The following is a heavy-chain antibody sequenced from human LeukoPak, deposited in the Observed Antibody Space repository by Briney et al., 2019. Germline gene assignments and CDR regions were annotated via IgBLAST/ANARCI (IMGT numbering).Heavy chain of an antibody. CDR1: GFTFSSYA. J-gene: IGHJ3*02. Sequence: GGSLRLSCAASGFTFSSYAMSWVRQAPGKGLEWVSAISGSGGSTYYADSVKGRFTISRDNSKNTLYLQMNSLRAEATPVYYCAKVSGRLLAPGAFDIWGQGTMVTVSS. D-gene: IGHD2-15*01. CDR3: AKVSGRLLAPGAFDI. CDR2: ISGSGGST. V-gene: IGHV3-23*01.